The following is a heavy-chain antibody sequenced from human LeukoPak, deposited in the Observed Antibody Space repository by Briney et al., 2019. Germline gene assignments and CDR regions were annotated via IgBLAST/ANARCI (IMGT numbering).Heavy chain of an antibody. CDR3: ARDKTDSGWNRFDY. Sequence: SETLSLTCTVSGGSISSYYWSWIRQPPGKGLEWIGYIYYSGSTNYNPSLKSRVTISVDTSKNQFSLKLSSVTAADTAVYYCARDKTDSGWNRFDYWGQGTLVTVSS. V-gene: IGHV4-59*01. CDR2: IYYSGST. CDR1: GGSISSYY. J-gene: IGHJ4*02. D-gene: IGHD6-19*01.